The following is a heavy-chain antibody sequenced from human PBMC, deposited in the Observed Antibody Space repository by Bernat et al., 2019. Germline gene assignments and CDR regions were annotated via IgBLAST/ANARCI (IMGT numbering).Heavy chain of an antibody. Sequence: QVQLQESGPGLVKPSETLSLTCTVSGGSISRHYWSWIRQTPGKGPEWIAYVFHTGSTSYNPSLKSRVTISLDTSRNQFSLSLTSVTAADTAVYYCVTLGAGTSLDYWGQGTLVTVSS. V-gene: IGHV4-59*08. D-gene: IGHD3-16*01. CDR2: VFHTGST. J-gene: IGHJ4*02. CDR3: VTLGAGTSLDY. CDR1: GGSISRHY.